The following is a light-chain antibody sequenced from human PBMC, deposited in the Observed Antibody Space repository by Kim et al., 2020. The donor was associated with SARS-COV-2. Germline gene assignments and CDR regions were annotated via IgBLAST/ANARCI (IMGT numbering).Light chain of an antibody. CDR2: GAS. V-gene: IGKV3D-7*01. Sequence: PGERVTLSCRASQSVSSSYLTWYQQKPGQAPRLLIYGASTRATGIPARFSGSGSGTDFTLTISSLQPEDFAVYYCQQDYLTFGGGTKVDIK. CDR1: QSVSSSY. CDR3: QQDYLT. J-gene: IGKJ4*01.